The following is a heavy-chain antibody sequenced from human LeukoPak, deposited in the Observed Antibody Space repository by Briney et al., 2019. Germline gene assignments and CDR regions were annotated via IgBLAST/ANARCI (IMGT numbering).Heavy chain of an antibody. CDR3: ARVKPGGSSTSFDP. CDR2: FYIGGIT. D-gene: IGHD2-15*01. CDR1: GDSISSYY. V-gene: IGHV4-4*07. J-gene: IGHJ5*02. Sequence: PSETLSLTCTVSGDSISSYYWSWIRQPAGKGMEWIGRFYIGGITNYNPSLKSRVTMSVGTSKNQFSLRLTSMTAADTAVYYCARVKPGGSSTSFDPWGQGTLVTVSS.